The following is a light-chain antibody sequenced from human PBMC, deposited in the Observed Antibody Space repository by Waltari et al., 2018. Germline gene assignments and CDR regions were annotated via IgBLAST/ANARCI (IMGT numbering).Light chain of an antibody. CDR2: GAS. CDR3: QQYDASPPMYT. J-gene: IGKJ2*01. CDR1: QRVSTTF. V-gene: IGKV3-20*01. Sequence: EIVLTQSPGTLSLSPGERATLSCRTSQRVSTTFLSWYQQKPGQAPRLLIYGASNRATGTPDRFSGSGSGTDFTLTISRLEPEDFAVFYCQQYDASPPMYTFGQGTKLEIK.